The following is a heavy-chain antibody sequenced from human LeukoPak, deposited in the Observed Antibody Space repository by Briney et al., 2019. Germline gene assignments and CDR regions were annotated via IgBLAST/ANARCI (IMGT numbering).Heavy chain of an antibody. D-gene: IGHD5-12*01. V-gene: IGHV5-51*01. J-gene: IGHJ4*02. CDR3: ARRLPRGYSGYDPYYFDY. CDR1: GYRFTTYW. CDR2: IYPGDSDT. Sequence: GESLKISCKRSGYRFTTYWITWVRQMPGKGLDWMGIIYPGDSDTRYIPSFQGQVTISADKSISTAYLQWSSLKASDTAMYYCARRLPRGYSGYDPYYFDYWGQGTLVTVSS.